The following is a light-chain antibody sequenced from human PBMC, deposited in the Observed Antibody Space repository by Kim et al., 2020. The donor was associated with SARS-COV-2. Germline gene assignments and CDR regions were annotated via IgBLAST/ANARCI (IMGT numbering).Light chain of an antibody. Sequence: VSPGERATLSCRASQSVSGDLAWYQQKPGQPPRLLIYGASTRATGIPARFSGSGSGTEFTLTISSLQSEDFAVYYCQQYSNWPPYTFGQGTKLEIK. CDR1: QSVSGD. V-gene: IGKV3D-15*01. CDR3: QQYSNWPPYT. J-gene: IGKJ2*01. CDR2: GAS.